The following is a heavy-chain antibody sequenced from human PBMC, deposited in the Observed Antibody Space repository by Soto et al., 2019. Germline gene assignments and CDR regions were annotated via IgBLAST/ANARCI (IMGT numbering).Heavy chain of an antibody. CDR1: GYTFTDYY. CDR2: INPNSGGT. D-gene: IGHD3-9*01. J-gene: IGHJ5*02. Sequence: SVKVSCKASGYTFTDYYIHWVRQAPGQGLEWIGSINPNSGGTTYAQNFEGGVTMTRDTSISTAYLELNRLKSDDTAVYYCAKAEGFFALFITRNCLDPGGQETLVTFPS. CDR3: AKAEGFFALFITRNCLDP. V-gene: IGHV1-2*02.